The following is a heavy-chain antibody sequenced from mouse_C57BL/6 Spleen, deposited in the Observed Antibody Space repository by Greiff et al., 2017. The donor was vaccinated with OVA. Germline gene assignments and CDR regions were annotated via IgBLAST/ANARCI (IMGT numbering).Heavy chain of an antibody. CDR1: GYTFTDYY. Sequence: QVQLQQSGAELVRPGASVKLSCKASGYTFTDYYINWVKQRPGQGLEWIARIYPGSGNTYYNEKFKGKATLTAEKSSSTAYMQLSSLTSEDSAVYFCARFVFDYWGQGTTLTVSS. CDR3: ARFVFDY. J-gene: IGHJ2*01. V-gene: IGHV1-76*01. CDR2: IYPGSGNT.